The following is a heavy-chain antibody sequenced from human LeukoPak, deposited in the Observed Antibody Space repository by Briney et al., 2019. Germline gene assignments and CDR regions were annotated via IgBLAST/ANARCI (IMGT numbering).Heavy chain of an antibody. Sequence: SETLSLTCTVSGGSISSGGYYWSWIRQPPGKGLEWIGYIYHSGSTYYNPSLKSRVTISVDRSKNQFSLKLSSVTAADTAVYYCAREGPLRRAFDIWGQGTRVTVSS. D-gene: IGHD4-17*01. CDR2: IYHSGST. J-gene: IGHJ3*02. CDR3: AREGPLRRAFDI. V-gene: IGHV4-30-2*01. CDR1: GGSISSGGYY.